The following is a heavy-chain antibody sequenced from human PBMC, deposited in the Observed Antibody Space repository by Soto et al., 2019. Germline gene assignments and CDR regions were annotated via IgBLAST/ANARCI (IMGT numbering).Heavy chain of an antibody. CDR1: GGSISSGGYY. CDR2: SYYSGST. CDR3: AGSVFP. V-gene: IGHV4-31*03. Sequence: QVQLQESGPGLVKPSQTLSLTCTVSGGSISSGGYYWNWIRQHPGKGLEWIGYSYYSGSTYYNPCLKSRVSISIDAPKNQVSLQRSSVPAADTAVYYCAGSVFPWGQGTLVTVSS. J-gene: IGHJ5*02.